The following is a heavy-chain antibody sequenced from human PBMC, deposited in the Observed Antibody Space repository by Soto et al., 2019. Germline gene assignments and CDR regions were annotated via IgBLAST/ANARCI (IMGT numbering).Heavy chain of an antibody. CDR2: IKQDGSEK. CDR1: GFTFSSYW. D-gene: IGHD3-3*01. Sequence: LGGSLRLSCAASGFTFSSYWMSWVRQAPGKGLEWVANIKQDGSEKYYVDSVKGRFTISRDNAKNSLYLQMNSLRAEDTAVYYCARAPGGYYDFWSGYYVHWFDPWGQGTRVTVSS. J-gene: IGHJ5*02. V-gene: IGHV3-7*01. CDR3: ARAPGGYYDFWSGYYVHWFDP.